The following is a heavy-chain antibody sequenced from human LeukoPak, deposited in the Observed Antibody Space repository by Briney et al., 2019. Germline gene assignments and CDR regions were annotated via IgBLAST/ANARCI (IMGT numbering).Heavy chain of an antibody. CDR3: ARDRSVRYFDWLPRGYFDY. CDR2: ISSSGSTI. J-gene: IGHJ4*02. V-gene: IGHV3-48*04. Sequence: GGSLRLSCAASGFTFSSYGMHWVRQAPGKGLEWVSYISSSGSTIYYADSVKGRFTISRDNAKNSLYLQMNSLRAEDTAVYYCARDRSVRYFDWLPRGYFDYWGQGTLVTVSS. CDR1: GFTFSSYG. D-gene: IGHD3-9*01.